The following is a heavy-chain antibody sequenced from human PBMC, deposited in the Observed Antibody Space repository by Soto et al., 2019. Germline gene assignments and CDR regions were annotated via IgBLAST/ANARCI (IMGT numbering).Heavy chain of an antibody. CDR1: GFTFSSYA. J-gene: IGHJ4*02. CDR2: ISGSGGST. V-gene: IGHV3-23*01. Sequence: GSLRLSCAASGFTFSSYAMSWVRQAPGKGLEWVSAISGSGGSTYYADSVKGRFTISRDNSKNTLYLQMNSLRAEDTAVYYCAKEVLYYYGSGSYQRTYWGQGTLVTVSS. D-gene: IGHD3-10*01. CDR3: AKEVLYYYGSGSYQRTY.